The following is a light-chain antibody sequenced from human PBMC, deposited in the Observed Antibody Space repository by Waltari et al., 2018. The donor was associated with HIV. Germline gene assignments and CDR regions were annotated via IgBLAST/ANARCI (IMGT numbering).Light chain of an antibody. V-gene: IGLV1-44*01. Sequence: QSVMTQPPSASGTPGQSVTISCSGSSSNIGNNPVNWYQQLPGTAPKLLIYANNPRLSGVPDRFAGSRSGTSASLSISGLQSEDEADYYCASWDDSLSGVVFGGGTKLTVL. CDR2: ANN. CDR1: SSNIGNNP. J-gene: IGLJ2*01. CDR3: ASWDDSLSGVV.